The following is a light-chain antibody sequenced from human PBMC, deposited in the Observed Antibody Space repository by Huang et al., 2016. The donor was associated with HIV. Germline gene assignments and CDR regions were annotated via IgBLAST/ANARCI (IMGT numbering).Light chain of an antibody. V-gene: IGKV3-15*01. CDR1: QSVSSN. CDR3: QQYNNWPPEYT. Sequence: EIVMTQSPATLSVSPGERATLSCRASQSVSSNLAWSQQKPGQGPRFLIYGASTRATGIPARFSGSGSGTKFTLTISSLQSEDFAFYYCQQYNNWPPEYTFGQGTKLEIK. CDR2: GAS. J-gene: IGKJ2*01.